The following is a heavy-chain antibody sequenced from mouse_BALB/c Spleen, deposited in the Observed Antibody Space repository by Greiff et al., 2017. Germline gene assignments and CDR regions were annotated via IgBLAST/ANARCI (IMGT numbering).Heavy chain of an antibody. CDR1: GYSITSGYY. CDR2: ISYDGSN. J-gene: IGHJ3*01. D-gene: IGHD1-1*02. CDR3: AREAYGGFAY. Sequence: VQLKESGPGLVKPSQSLSLTCSVTGYSITSGYYWNWIRQFPGNKLEWMGYISYDGSNNYNPSLKNRISITRDTSKNQFFLKLNSVTTEDTATYYCAREAYGGFAYWGQGTLVTVSA. V-gene: IGHV3-6*02.